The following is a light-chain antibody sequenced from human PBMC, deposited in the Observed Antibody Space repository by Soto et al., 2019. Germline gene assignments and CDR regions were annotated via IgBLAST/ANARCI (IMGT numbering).Light chain of an antibody. V-gene: IGKV3-20*01. CDR1: QSVSNNY. CDR2: GAS. CDR3: QQYGSSPPLT. J-gene: IGKJ4*01. Sequence: EIVLMQSPGTLSLSPGERATLSCRASQSVSNNYIAWYQQKPDQAPRDLIAGASNRATGIPDRFSGSGSGTDFTLTIGRLEAEDFAVYYCQQYGSSPPLTFGGGTKVEIK.